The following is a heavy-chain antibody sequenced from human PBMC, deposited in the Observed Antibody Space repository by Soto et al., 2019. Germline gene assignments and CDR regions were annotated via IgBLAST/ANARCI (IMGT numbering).Heavy chain of an antibody. CDR2: IKDGGRT. CDR1: GGSLSGYY. V-gene: IGHV4-34*01. J-gene: IGHJ4*02. Sequence: QVQLQQWGAGLLKPSETLSLNCAVNGGSLSGYYWSWIRQPPGKGLEWIGEIKDGGRTNYSPSLKSXXTXSXXRANNHFSLRLDSVTAADTGVYYCARGQEGVVATHWDQGTLVTVSS. CDR3: ARGQEGVVATH. D-gene: IGHD5-12*01.